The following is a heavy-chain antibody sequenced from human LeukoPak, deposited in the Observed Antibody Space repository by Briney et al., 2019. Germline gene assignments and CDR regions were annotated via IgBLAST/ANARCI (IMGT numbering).Heavy chain of an antibody. CDR2: ISSSGSTI. J-gene: IGHJ4*02. D-gene: IGHD6-19*01. CDR1: GFIFSANE. Sequence: GGSLRLSCAASGFIFSANEMNWVRQAPGKGLEWVSYISSSGSTIYYADSVKGRFTISRDNAKKSLYLQMNSLRAEDTAVYYCARVYSSGWSYWGQGTLVTVSS. V-gene: IGHV3-48*03. CDR3: ARVYSSGWSY.